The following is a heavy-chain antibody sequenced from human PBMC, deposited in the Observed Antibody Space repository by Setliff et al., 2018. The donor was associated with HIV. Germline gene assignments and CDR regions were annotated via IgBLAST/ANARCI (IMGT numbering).Heavy chain of an antibody. CDR2: IKEDGSEK. CDR3: ARMYSGYDWSPALLDY. D-gene: IGHD5-12*01. CDR1: GFLFHTYW. J-gene: IGHJ4*02. V-gene: IGHV3-7*05. Sequence: GGSLRLSCAASGFLFHTYWMSWVRQAPGKGLEWVANIKEDGSEKYYVDSVKGRFTISRDNAENSLYLQMNSLTAEDTAVYYCARMYSGYDWSPALLDYWGQGALVTVSS.